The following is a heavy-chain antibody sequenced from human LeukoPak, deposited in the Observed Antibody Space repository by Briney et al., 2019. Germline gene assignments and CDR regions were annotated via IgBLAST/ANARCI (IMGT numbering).Heavy chain of an antibody. J-gene: IGHJ3*02. D-gene: IGHD3-10*01. CDR2: IYHSGST. CDR3: ARKRFGEPLGAFDI. Sequence: SETLSLTCTVSGYSISSGYYWGWIRQPPGKGLEWIGSIYHSGSTYYNPSLKSRVTISVDTSKNQFSLKLSSVTAADTAVYYCARKRFGEPLGAFDIWGQGTMVTVSS. V-gene: IGHV4-38-2*02. CDR1: GYSISSGYY.